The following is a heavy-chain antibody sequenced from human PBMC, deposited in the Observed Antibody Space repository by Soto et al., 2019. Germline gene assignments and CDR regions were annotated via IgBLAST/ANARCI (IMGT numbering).Heavy chain of an antibody. CDR2: ISSSGRYI. D-gene: IGHD7-27*01. CDR1: GFTFNTYT. V-gene: IGHV3-21*02. Sequence: EVQLVESGGGLVKPGGSLRLSCAASGFTFNTYTMNWVRQAPGKGLEWVSPISSSGRYIYYADSLKGRFTISRDNAKNSLYLQMTSLRAEDTAVYYCATDNGGFDPWGQGTLVTVSS. CDR3: ATDNGGFDP. J-gene: IGHJ5*02.